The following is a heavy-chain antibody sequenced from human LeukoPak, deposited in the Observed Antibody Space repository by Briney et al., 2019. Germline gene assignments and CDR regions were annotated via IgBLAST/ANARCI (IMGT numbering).Heavy chain of an antibody. J-gene: IGHJ4*02. Sequence: GGSLRLSRAASGFTFSDYYMSWIRQAPGKGLEWVSYISSSSSYTNYADSVKGRFTISRDNAKNSLYLQMNSLRAEDTAVYYCARAAAGPFDYWGQGTLVTVSS. CDR1: GFTFSDYY. CDR3: ARAAAGPFDY. D-gene: IGHD6-13*01. CDR2: ISSSSSYT. V-gene: IGHV3-11*06.